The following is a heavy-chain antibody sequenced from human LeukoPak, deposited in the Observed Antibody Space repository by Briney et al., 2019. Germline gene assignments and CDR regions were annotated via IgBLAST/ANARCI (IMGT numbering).Heavy chain of an antibody. J-gene: IGHJ4*02. D-gene: IGHD4-23*01. CDR3: ARLNSDDTLFDY. V-gene: IGHV3-53*01. Sequence: GGSLRLSCAVSGFTVSSNYMNWVRQAPGTGLEWVSVIYRGGITYYADSVKGRFTISRDNSKNTLYLQMNSLRAEDTAVYYCARLNSDDTLFDYWGQGTLVTVSS. CDR1: GFTVSSNY. CDR2: IYRGGIT.